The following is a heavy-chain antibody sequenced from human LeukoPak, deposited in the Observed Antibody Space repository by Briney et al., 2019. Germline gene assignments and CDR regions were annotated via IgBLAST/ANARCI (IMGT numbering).Heavy chain of an antibody. J-gene: IGHJ3*02. CDR3: ARCYDSTSDAFDI. D-gene: IGHD3-22*01. V-gene: IGHV4-30-4*08. CDR1: GGSISSGDYY. Sequence: SQTLCLTCTVSGGSISSGDYYWSWIRQPPGKGLEWIGYIYYSGSTYYNPSLKSRVTISVDTSKNHFSLKLSSVTAADTAVYYCARCYDSTSDAFDIWGQGTMVTVSS. CDR2: IYYSGST.